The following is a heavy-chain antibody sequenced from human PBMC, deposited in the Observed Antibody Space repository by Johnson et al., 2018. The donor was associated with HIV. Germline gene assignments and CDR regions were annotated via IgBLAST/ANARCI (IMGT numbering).Heavy chain of an antibody. CDR3: VKARGGYWGDDFDI. J-gene: IGHJ3*02. CDR1: GFTFSSYG. CDR2: IRSDVSNT. V-gene: IGHV3-30*02. D-gene: IGHD2-8*02. Sequence: VQLVESGGGVVQPGGSLRLSCAASGFTFSSYGMHWVRQAPGKGLEWVAFIRSDVSNTYYADSVQGRFTISRDNSKNTLYVEMDSLRAEDTAVYYCVKARGGYWGDDFDIWGQGTMVTVSS.